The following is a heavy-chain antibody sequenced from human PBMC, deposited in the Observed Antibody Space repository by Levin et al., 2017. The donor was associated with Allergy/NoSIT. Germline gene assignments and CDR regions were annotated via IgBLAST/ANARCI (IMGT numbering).Heavy chain of an antibody. Sequence: GESLKISCAAPGFTFSSYEMNWGRRAPGKGLEWGSYISSTGSTIYSAGSVKGRFTISRDNAKNSLYLHMNSLRAEDTAVYYCARQLGNFWSGYNYFDYWGQGTLVTVSS. CDR3: ARQLGNFWSGYNYFDY. CDR1: GFTFSSYE. CDR2: ISSTGSTI. D-gene: IGHD3-3*01. J-gene: IGHJ4*02. V-gene: IGHV3-48*03.